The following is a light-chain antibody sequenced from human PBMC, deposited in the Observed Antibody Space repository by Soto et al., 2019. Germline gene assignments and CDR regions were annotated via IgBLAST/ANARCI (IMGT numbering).Light chain of an antibody. CDR1: SNDIGAFDY. CDR3: SSFTSNRFYV. Sequence: QSVLTQPTSVSGSPGQSITIYCTGNSNDIGAFDYVSWYQQHPGKAPRLLIHGVRNRPPGISSRFSASKSALTASLTISGLRADDEADYYCSSFTSNRFYVFGPGTKLTVL. CDR2: GVR. V-gene: IGLV2-14*03. J-gene: IGLJ1*01.